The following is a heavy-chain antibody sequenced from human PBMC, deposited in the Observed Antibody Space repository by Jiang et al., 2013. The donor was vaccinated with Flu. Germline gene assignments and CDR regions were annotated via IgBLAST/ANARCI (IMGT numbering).Heavy chain of an antibody. CDR1: GYTLTELS. V-gene: IGHV1-24*01. CDR2: FDPEDGET. Sequence: GAEVKKPGASVKVSCKVSGYTLTELSMHWVRQAPGKGLEWMGGFDPEDGETIYAQKFQGRVTMTEDTSTDTAYMELSSLRSEDTAVYYCATRGGPGYYGSGINWFDPWGQGTLVTVSS. J-gene: IGHJ5*02. D-gene: IGHD3-10*01. CDR3: ATRGGPGYYGSGINWFDP.